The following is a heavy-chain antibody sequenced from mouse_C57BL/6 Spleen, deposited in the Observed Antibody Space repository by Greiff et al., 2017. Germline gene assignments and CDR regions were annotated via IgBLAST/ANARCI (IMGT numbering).Heavy chain of an antibody. Sequence: EVQVVESGEGLVKPGGSLKLSCAASGFTFSSYAMSWVRQTPEKRLEWVAYISSGGDYIYYADTVKGRFTISRDNARNTLYLQMSSLKSEDTAMYYCTRAEGDYYGSHWYFGGWGTGTTVTVSS. V-gene: IGHV5-9-1*02. J-gene: IGHJ1*03. CDR1: GFTFSSYA. CDR2: ISSGGDYI. CDR3: TRAEGDYYGSHWYFGG. D-gene: IGHD1-1*01.